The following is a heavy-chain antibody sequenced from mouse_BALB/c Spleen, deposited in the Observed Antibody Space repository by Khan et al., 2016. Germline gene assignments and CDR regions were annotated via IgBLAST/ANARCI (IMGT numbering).Heavy chain of an antibody. J-gene: IGHJ3*01. D-gene: IGHD2-4*01. CDR3: TRGESTMISGFAY. CDR2: IYPSDIYT. Sequence: QVQLQQPGAELVRPGASVKLSCKASGYTFTSYWINWMKPRPGQGLEWIGNIYPSDIYTNYTQKFKDKATLTVDKSSSTAYMQLSSPTSEDSAIYYCTRGESTMISGFAYWGQGTLVTVSA. CDR1: GYTFTSYW. V-gene: IGHV1-69*02.